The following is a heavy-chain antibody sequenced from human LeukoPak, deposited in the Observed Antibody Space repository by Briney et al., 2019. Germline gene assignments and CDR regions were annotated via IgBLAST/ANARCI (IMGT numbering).Heavy chain of an antibody. CDR3: ARDSRTTTAFDI. CDR1: GGSISSYY. CDR2: IYYSGST. J-gene: IGHJ3*02. Sequence: SETLSLTCTVSGGSISSYYWSWIRQPPGKGLEWIGYIYYSGSTNSNPSLKSRVTISVDTSKNQFSLKLSSVTAADTAVYHCARDSRTTTAFDIWGQGTMVAVSS. V-gene: IGHV4-59*12. D-gene: IGHD1-1*01.